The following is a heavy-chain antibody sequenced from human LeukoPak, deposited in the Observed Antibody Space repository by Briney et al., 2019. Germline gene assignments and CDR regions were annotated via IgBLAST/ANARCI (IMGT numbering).Heavy chain of an antibody. CDR1: GVTLSSYA. D-gene: IGHD1-26*01. V-gene: IGHV3-23*01. CDR3: AKDRTVGASYWXFDL. J-gene: IGHJ2*01. CDR2: IISSGSGGNT. Sequence: GGSLRLSCKASGVTLSSYAMSWARQAPGKGLEWVSGIISSGSGGNTYYADSVKGRFTISRDSSKNTLFLHMNTLRAEDTAIYYCAKDRTVGASYWXFDLWGRGTLVTVSS.